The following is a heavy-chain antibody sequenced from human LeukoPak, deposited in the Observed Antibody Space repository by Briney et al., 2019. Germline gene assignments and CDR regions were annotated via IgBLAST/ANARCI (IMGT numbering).Heavy chain of an antibody. CDR2: ISSSSSYI. D-gene: IGHD2/OR15-2a*01. J-gene: IGHJ4*02. CDR1: GFTFSSYS. V-gene: IGHV3-21*01. CDR3: ARQQIRDFLSPLDY. Sequence: GGSLRLSCAASGFTFSSYSMNWVRQAPGKGLEWVSSISSSSSYIYYADSVKGRFPISRDNAKNSLYLQMNSLRAEDTAVYYCARQQIRDFLSPLDYWGQGTLVTVSS.